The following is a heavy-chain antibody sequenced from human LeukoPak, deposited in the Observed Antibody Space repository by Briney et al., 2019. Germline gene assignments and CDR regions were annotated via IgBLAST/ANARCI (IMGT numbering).Heavy chain of an antibody. D-gene: IGHD6-13*01. J-gene: IGHJ6*02. CDR1: GGSFSGYY. V-gene: IGHV4-34*01. CDR3: ARSIDITATGTFYYYGMDV. Sequence: SGTLSLTCAVYGGSFSGYYWSWIRQPPGKGLEWIGEINHSGSTNYNPSLKSRVTISVDTSKDQFSLKLSSVTSADTALYYCARSIDITATGTFYYYGMDVWGQGTTVTVSS. CDR2: INHSGST.